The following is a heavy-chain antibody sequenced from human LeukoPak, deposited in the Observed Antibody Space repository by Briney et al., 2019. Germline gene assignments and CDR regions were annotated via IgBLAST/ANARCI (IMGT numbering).Heavy chain of an antibody. CDR3: ARGIYYDFWSGYRSTNDY. Sequence: ASVKVSCKASGYTFTGYYMHWVRQAPGQGLEWMGWINPNSGGTNYAQKFQGRVTMTRDTSISTAYMELSRLRSDDTAVYYCARGIYYDFWSGYRSTNDYWGQGTLVTVSS. D-gene: IGHD3-3*01. V-gene: IGHV1-2*02. CDR1: GYTFTGYY. J-gene: IGHJ4*02. CDR2: INPNSGGT.